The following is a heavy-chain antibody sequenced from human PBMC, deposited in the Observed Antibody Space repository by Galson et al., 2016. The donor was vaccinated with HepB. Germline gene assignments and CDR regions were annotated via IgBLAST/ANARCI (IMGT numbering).Heavy chain of an antibody. V-gene: IGHV4-59*08. CDR1: GGSISHFY. D-gene: IGHD4-17*01. Sequence: SETLSLTCTVSGGSISHFYWSWIRQPPGEGLEWIGYIHHSGSTTYKASLKSRLTISIDTSKDQFSLKLSSVTAADTALYYCARLKVDYGDYGRYYFGMDVWGQGTTVTVSS. J-gene: IGHJ6*02. CDR3: ARLKVDYGDYGRYYFGMDV. CDR2: IHHSGST.